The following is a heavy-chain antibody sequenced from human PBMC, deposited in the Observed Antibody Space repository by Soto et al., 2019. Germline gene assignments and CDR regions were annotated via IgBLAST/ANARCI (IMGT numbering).Heavy chain of an antibody. CDR1: CGSISSDDYY. J-gene: IGHJ4*02. CDR2: IYYNGRT. D-gene: IGHD6-6*01. Sequence: SDTVSLTCTVSCGSISSDDYYWSWIRQPPGKGLEWIGYIYYNGRTDYNPSLKSRVIISIDTSKNQFSLNLNSVSAADTAVYYCARDRSNSPDYFDYWGQGTLVTVSS. V-gene: IGHV4-30-4*02. CDR3: ARDRSNSPDYFDY.